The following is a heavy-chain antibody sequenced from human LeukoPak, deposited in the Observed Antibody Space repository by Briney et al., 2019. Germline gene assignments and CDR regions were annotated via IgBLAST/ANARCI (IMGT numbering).Heavy chain of an antibody. V-gene: IGHV3-30-3*01. Sequence: GGSLRLSCAASGFTFSSYAMHWVRQAPGKGLEWVAVISYDGSNKYYADSVKGRFTISRDNAKNSLNLQMSSLRAEDTAVYYCARVGRVSYYFDYWGQGTLVTVSS. J-gene: IGHJ4*02. D-gene: IGHD3-10*01. CDR3: ARVGRVSYYFDY. CDR2: ISYDGSNK. CDR1: GFTFSSYA.